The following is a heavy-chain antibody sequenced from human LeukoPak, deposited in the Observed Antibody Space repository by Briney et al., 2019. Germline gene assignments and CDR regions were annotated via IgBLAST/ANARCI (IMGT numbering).Heavy chain of an antibody. Sequence: GGSLRLSRAASGFTVSSNYMSWVRQAPGKGLEWVSVIYSGGSTYYADSVKGRFTISRDNSKNSLYLQMNSLRAEDTAVYYCARDRYCSSTSCWYYYYYGMDVWGQGTTVTVSS. D-gene: IGHD2-2*01. V-gene: IGHV3-53*01. CDR1: GFTVSSNY. CDR3: ARDRYCSSTSCWYYYYYGMDV. CDR2: IYSGGST. J-gene: IGHJ6*02.